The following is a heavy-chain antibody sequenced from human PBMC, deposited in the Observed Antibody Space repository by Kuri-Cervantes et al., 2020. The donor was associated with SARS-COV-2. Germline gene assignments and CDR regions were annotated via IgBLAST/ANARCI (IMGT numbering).Heavy chain of an antibody. D-gene: IGHD2-2*01. J-gene: IGHJ4*02. CDR1: GFTFSSYW. V-gene: IGHV3-21*01. CDR3: ARDIRDAIVPAAIAY. Sequence: GESLKISCAASGFTFSSYWMSWVRQAPGKGLEWLSSITGNGVYIYYADSVKGRFTVSRDNAQKSLYLQMNSLRVEDTAVYYCARDIRDAIVPAAIAYWGQGTLVTVSS. CDR2: ITGNGVYI.